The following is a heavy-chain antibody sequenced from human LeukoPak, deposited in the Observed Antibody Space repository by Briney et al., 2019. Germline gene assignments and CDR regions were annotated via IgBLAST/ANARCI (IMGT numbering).Heavy chain of an antibody. J-gene: IGHJ3*02. CDR3: ARMGDCSGGSCYRDAFDI. CDR2: ISSSGSTI. D-gene: IGHD2-15*01. Sequence: GGSLRLSCAASGFTFSDHYMSWIRQAPGKGLEWVSYISSSGSTIYYADSVKGRFTISRDNAKNSLYLQMNSLRAEDTAVYYCARMGDCSGGSCYRDAFDIWGQGTMVTVSS. CDR1: GFTFSDHY. V-gene: IGHV3-11*01.